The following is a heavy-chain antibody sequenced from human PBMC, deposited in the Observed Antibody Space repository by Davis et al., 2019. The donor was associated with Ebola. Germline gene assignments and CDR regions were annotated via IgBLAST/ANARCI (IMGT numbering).Heavy chain of an antibody. CDR3: ARDRYGDYYYYGMDV. V-gene: IGHV1-69-2*01. CDR2: VDPKAGKT. CDR1: GYSFSDYY. D-gene: IGHD4-17*01. J-gene: IGHJ6*02. Sequence: AASVKVSCKGSGYSFSDYYMHWVQGAPGKGLEWVGLVDPKAGKTVYAEKFQDRVTITADKSTSTAYMELSSLRSEDTAVYYCARDRYGDYYYYGMDVWGQGTTVTVSS.